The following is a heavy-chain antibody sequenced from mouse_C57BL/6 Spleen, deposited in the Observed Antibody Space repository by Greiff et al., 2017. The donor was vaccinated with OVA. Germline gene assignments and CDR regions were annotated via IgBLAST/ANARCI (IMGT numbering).Heavy chain of an antibody. CDR2: IYPGSGST. Sequence: QVQLQQPGAELVKPGASVKMSCKASGYTFTSYWITWVKQRPGQGLEWIGDIYPGSGSTNYTETFKSKATLTVDTSSSTAYRQLSSLTSEDSAVYYCARYGDYYGSSEYYAMDYWGQGTSVTVAS. D-gene: IGHD1-1*01. J-gene: IGHJ4*01. CDR1: GYTFTSYW. CDR3: ARYGDYYGSSEYYAMDY. V-gene: IGHV1-55*01.